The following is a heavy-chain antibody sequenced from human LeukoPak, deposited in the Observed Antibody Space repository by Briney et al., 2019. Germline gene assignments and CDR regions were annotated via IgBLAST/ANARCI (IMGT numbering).Heavy chain of an antibody. V-gene: IGHV4-59*01. J-gene: IGHJ4*02. CDR3: ARWYYYGAGWAFDY. Sequence: PPETMSLTCTVSGASFSSYYWSWIRQPPGKGRDWIAYIYHTGRPNYNPTLTSQVTISVDTSKNQFSPSLNSVTAADAAVYYCARWYYYGAGWAFDYLGQGALVTVSS. CDR1: GASFSSYY. CDR2: IYHTGRP. D-gene: IGHD3-10*01.